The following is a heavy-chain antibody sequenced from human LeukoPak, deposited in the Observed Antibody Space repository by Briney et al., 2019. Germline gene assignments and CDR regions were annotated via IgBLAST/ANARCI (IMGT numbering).Heavy chain of an antibody. CDR2: IWFDGSNR. Sequence: GGSLRLSCTASGFTFTNSGLHWVRQAPGKGLEWVAAIWFDGSNRYYVDSVQGRFTISRDNSKNTVYLQMNSLRAEDTAVYYWSRDPAMSFDIWGQGTMVTVSS. V-gene: IGHV3-33*01. CDR1: GFTFTNSG. CDR3: SRDPAMSFDI. J-gene: IGHJ3*02.